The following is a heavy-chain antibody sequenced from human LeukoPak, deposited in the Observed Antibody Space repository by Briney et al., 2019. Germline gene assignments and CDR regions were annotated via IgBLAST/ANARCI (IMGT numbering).Heavy chain of an antibody. D-gene: IGHD3-3*01. J-gene: IGHJ5*02. CDR2: MNPNSGNT. V-gene: IGHV1-8*01. CDR1: GYTFTSYD. Sequence: GASVKVSCKASGYTFTSYDINWVRQATGQGLEWMGWMNPNSGNTGYAQKFQGRVTMTRNTSISTAYMELSSLRSEGTAVYYCARGGYYDFWSGYYSYNWFDPWGQGTLVTVSS. CDR3: ARGGYYDFWSGYYSYNWFDP.